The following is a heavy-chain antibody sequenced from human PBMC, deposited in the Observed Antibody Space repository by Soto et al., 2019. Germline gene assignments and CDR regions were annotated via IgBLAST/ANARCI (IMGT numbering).Heavy chain of an antibody. Sequence: EVQLLESGGGLVQPGGSLRLSYAASGFNFGSYAISWVRQAPGKGLEWVSGISGSGGSPYYPDSVQGRFTISKDKSNDTLYLHLTSLRAEDTAVYYCAKGMETGYRGAFDSWGQGTLVTVSS. CDR3: AKGMETGYRGAFDS. CDR2: ISGSGGSP. CDR1: GFNFGSYA. D-gene: IGHD5-12*01. J-gene: IGHJ4*02. V-gene: IGHV3-23*01.